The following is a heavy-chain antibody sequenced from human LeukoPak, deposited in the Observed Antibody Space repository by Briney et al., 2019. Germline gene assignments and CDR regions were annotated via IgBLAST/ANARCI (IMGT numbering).Heavy chain of an antibody. CDR1: GDSISNYY. Sequence: PSETLSLTCAVSGDSISNYYWSWIRQPPGKGLEWIGYIYTSGSTNYNPSLKSRVTISVDTSKNQFSLKLSSVTAADTAVYYCASAKYYYMDVWGKGTTVTVSS. V-gene: IGHV4-4*09. CDR2: IYTSGST. J-gene: IGHJ6*03. CDR3: ASAKYYYMDV.